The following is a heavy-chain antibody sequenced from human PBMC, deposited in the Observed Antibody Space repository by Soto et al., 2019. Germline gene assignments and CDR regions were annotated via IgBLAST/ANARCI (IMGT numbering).Heavy chain of an antibody. Sequence: GASVKVSCKASGGTFSSYTISWVRQAPGQGLEWMGRIIPILGIANYAQKFQGRVTITADKSTSTAYMELSSLRSEDTAVYYCARAGRHSLAAAFDYWGQGTLVTLSS. CDR3: ARAGRHSLAAAFDY. V-gene: IGHV1-69*02. CDR1: GGTFSSYT. CDR2: IIPILGIA. J-gene: IGHJ4*02. D-gene: IGHD6-13*01.